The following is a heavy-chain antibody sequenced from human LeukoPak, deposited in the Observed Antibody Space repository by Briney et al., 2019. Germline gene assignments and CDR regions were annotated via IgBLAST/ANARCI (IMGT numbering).Heavy chain of an antibody. D-gene: IGHD5-18*01. Sequence: GGSLRLSCAASGFTFDNYAMHWVRQAPGKGLEWVSGISWNSGSIGYADSVKGRFTISRDNAKNSLYLQMNSLRAEDTALYYCAKDSDTAMEGYFDYWGQGTLVTVSS. J-gene: IGHJ4*02. CDR1: GFTFDNYA. CDR2: ISWNSGSI. CDR3: AKDSDTAMEGYFDY. V-gene: IGHV3-9*01.